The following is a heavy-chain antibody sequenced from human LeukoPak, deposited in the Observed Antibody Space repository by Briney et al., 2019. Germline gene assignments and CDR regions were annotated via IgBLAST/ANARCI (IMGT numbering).Heavy chain of an antibody. CDR3: ARGRGIAAAGTPFDY. J-gene: IGHJ4*02. Sequence: SETLSLTCAVSGGSISSSNWWSWVRQPPGKGLEWIGEIYHSGSTNYNPSLKSRVTISVDKSKNQFSLKLSSVTAADTAVYYCARGRGIAAAGTPFDYWGQGTLVTVSS. CDR2: IYHSGST. V-gene: IGHV4-4*02. CDR1: GGSISSSNW. D-gene: IGHD6-13*01.